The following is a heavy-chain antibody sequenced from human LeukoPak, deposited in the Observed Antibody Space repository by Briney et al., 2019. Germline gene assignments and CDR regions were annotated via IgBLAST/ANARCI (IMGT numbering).Heavy chain of an antibody. J-gene: IGHJ4*02. D-gene: IGHD2-2*01. Sequence: SETLSLTCTVSGVSINSNYYYWGWIRQPPGKGLEWIGSVAYSGSTFHNPSLKSRLSIYSDTSKNQFSLKLSSVTAADTAVYYCARGIAVVPAVSFDYWGQGTLVTVSS. CDR2: VAYSGST. CDR1: GVSINSNYYY. CDR3: ARGIAVVPAVSFDY. V-gene: IGHV4-39*01.